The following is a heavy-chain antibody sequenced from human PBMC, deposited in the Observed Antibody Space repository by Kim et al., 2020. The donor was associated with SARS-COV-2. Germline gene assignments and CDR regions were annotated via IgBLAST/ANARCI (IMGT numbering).Heavy chain of an antibody. CDR1: GYSFSSYW. D-gene: IGHD2-2*01. J-gene: IGHJ4*02. CDR3: ARRGIEYATSPEDY. V-gene: IGHV5-51*01. Sequence: GESLKISCKGFGYSFSSYWIGWVRQMPGKGLEWMGIIYHGDSDTRYSPSFEGQITIPVDKSNNTAYLQWHSLKASDSAMYYCARRGIEYATSPEDYWGQGTLGTVSS. CDR2: IYHGDSDT.